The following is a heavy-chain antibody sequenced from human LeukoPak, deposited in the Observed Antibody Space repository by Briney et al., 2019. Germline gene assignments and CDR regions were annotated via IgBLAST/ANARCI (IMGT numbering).Heavy chain of an antibody. CDR3: ATPPEDYGDYYYYGMDV. Sequence: GASEKVSCKASRYTFTGYYMHWVRQAPGQGLEGMGWINPNSGGTNHAQKFQGRVTMTRDTSTSTAYMELSRLRSDDTAVYYCATPPEDYGDYYYYGMDVWGQGTTVTVSS. J-gene: IGHJ6*02. CDR2: INPNSGGT. D-gene: IGHD4-17*01. CDR1: RYTFTGYY. V-gene: IGHV1-2*02.